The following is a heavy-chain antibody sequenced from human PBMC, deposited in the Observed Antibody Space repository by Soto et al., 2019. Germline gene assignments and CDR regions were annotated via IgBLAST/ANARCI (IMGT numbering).Heavy chain of an antibody. J-gene: IGHJ4*02. CDR1: GFTFGDYA. D-gene: IGHD3-9*01. CDR3: SKDSAPYYDILTGYRFDY. CDR2: ISWNSGSI. Sequence: GGSLRLSCAASGFTFGDYAMHWVRQAPGKGLGWDSGISWNSGSIGYADSAKGRCTISRDNAKNSLYLQMNSLRAEDTALYYCSKDSAPYYDILTGYRFDYWGQGTLVTVSS. V-gene: IGHV3-9*01.